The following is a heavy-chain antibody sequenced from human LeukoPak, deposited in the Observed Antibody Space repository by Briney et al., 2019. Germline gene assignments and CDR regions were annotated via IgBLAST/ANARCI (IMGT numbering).Heavy chain of an antibody. J-gene: IGHJ4*02. CDR3: ARGEGYYADY. Sequence: SETLSLTCAVYGGSFSGYYWSWIRQPPGKGLEWVGEINHSGSTNYNPSLKSRVTISVDTSKNPFSLKLSSVTAADTAVYYCARGEGYYADYWGQGTLVTVSS. D-gene: IGHD3-10*01. CDR2: INHSGST. V-gene: IGHV4-34*01. CDR1: GGSFSGYY.